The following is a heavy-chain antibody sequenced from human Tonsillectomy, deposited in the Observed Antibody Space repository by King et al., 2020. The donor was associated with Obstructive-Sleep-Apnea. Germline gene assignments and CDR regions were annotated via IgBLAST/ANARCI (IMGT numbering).Heavy chain of an antibody. CDR2: TYYTSKCFN. Sequence: VQLQQSGPRLVKPSQTLSLTCAISGDSVSSNSAVWHWIRQSPSRGLEWLGRTYYTSKCFNDYVVSVKSRIIINPDTSKNQLSLQLNSVTPEDTAVYYCARTIGSSWYFDYWGQGTLVTVSS. D-gene: IGHD6-13*01. CDR3: ARTIGSSWYFDY. V-gene: IGHV6-1*01. J-gene: IGHJ4*02. CDR1: GDSVSSNSAV.